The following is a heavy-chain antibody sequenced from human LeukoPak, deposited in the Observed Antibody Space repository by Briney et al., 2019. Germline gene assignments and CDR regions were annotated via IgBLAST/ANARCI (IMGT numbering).Heavy chain of an antibody. D-gene: IGHD2-2*01. J-gene: IGHJ6*03. Sequence: ASVKVSCKASGYTFTSYYMHWVRQAPGQGLEWMGIINPSGGSTSYAQKFQGRVTMTRDTSTSTVYMELSSLRSEDTAVYYCAREYCSSTSCQGSGYDSFYYYYMDVWGKGTTVTISS. V-gene: IGHV1-46*01. CDR2: INPSGGST. CDR1: GYTFTSYY. CDR3: AREYCSSTSCQGSGYDSFYYYYMDV.